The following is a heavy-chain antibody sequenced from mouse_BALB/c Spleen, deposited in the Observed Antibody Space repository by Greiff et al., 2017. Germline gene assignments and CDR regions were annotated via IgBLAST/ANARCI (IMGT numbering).Heavy chain of an antibody. V-gene: IGHV7-3*02. D-gene: IGHD2-14*01. CDR3: ARDHRRYYYAMDY. Sequence: EVMLVESGGGLVQPGGSLRLSCATSGFTFTDYYMSWVRQPPGKALEWLGFIRNKANGYTTEYSASVKGRFTISRDNSQSILYLQMNTLRAEDSATYDCARDHRRYYYAMDYWGQGTSVTVSS. J-gene: IGHJ4*01. CDR1: GFTFTDYY. CDR2: IRNKANGYTT.